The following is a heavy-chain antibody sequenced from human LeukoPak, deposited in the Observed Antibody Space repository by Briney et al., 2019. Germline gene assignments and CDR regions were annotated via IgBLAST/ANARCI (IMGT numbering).Heavy chain of an antibody. CDR1: GYSIGSAYE. Sequence: SETLSLTCTVSGYSIGSAYEWSWIRQSPEKGLEWIGSISHSGTTSYLPSLESRVTISIDTSKNQFFLTLRSVTASDTAVYYCARGLQTWFRDPFDCWGQGNLVTVSS. D-gene: IGHD3-10*01. CDR2: ISHSGTT. J-gene: IGHJ4*02. V-gene: IGHV4-38-2*02. CDR3: ARGLQTWFRDPFDC.